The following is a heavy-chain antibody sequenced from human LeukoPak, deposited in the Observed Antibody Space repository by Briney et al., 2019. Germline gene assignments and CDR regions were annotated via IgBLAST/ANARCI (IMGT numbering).Heavy chain of an antibody. D-gene: IGHD1-26*01. J-gene: IGHJ6*03. CDR2: IYPGDSDT. CDR3: ARLAGATTVYYYYYYYMDV. V-gene: IGHV5-51*01. Sequence: GESLKISCKGSGYSFTSYWIGWVRQMPGKGLEWMGIIYPGDSDTRYSPSFQGQVTISADKSISTAYLQWSSLKASDTAMYYCARLAGATTVYYYYYYYMDVWGKGTTVTVSS. CDR1: GYSFTSYW.